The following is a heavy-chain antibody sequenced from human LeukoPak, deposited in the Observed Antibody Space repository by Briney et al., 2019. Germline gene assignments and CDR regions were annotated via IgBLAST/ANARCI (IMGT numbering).Heavy chain of an antibody. CDR3: ARGEITIFGVVITVFDY. CDR2: FSSSSSYI. CDR1: GFTFSSYS. J-gene: IGHJ4*02. Sequence: GGSLRLSCAASGFTFSSYSMNRVRQAPGKGLEWVSSFSSSSSYIYYADSVKGRFTISRDNAKNSLYLQMNSLRAEDTAVYYCARGEITIFGVVITVFDYWGQGTLVTVSS. D-gene: IGHD3-3*01. V-gene: IGHV3-21*01.